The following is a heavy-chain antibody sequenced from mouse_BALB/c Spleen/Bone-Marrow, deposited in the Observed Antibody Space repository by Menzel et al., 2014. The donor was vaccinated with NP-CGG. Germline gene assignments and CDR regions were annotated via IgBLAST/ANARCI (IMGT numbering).Heavy chain of an antibody. D-gene: IGHD2-4*01. J-gene: IGHJ2*01. CDR2: IDPANGNT. Sequence: EVKLVESGAELVKPGASVKLSCTASGFNIKDTYMHWVKRRPEQGLEWIGRIDPANGNTKYDPKFQGKATITADTSSNTAYLQLSSLTSEDTAVYYCALYYDYDVGYWGQGTTLTVSS. CDR3: ALYYDYDVGY. CDR1: GFNIKDTY. V-gene: IGHV14-3*02.